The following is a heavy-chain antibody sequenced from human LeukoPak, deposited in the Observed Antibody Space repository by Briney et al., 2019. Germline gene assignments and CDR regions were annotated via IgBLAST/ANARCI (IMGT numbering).Heavy chain of an antibody. CDR1: GGSISSYY. Sequence: KPSETLSLTCTVSGGSISSYYWSWIRQPPGKGLEWIGYIYYSGSTNYNPSLKSRVTISVDTSKNQFSLKLSSVTAADTAVYYCARGSSWLSAAGHFDYWGQGTLVTVSS. V-gene: IGHV4-59*01. CDR2: IYYSGST. CDR3: ARGSSWLSAAGHFDY. J-gene: IGHJ4*02. D-gene: IGHD6-13*01.